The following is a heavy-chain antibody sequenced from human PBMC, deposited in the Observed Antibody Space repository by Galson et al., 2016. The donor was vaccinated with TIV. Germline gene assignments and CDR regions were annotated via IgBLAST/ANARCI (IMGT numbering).Heavy chain of an antibody. CDR1: GGSVSGYY. V-gene: IGHV4-34*01. Sequence: ETLSLPCAVYGGSVSGYYWGWIRQSPGKGLEWIGEINHSGSTNYNPSLKSRVSISGDTSKNHFSLKLSSVTAADTAVYYCARDKYCSSTTCSTHYCGGGSCSGWFDPWGQGTLVTVSS. CDR3: ARDKYCSSTTCSTHYCGGGSCSGWFDP. D-gene: IGHD2-2*02. CDR2: INHSGST. J-gene: IGHJ5*02.